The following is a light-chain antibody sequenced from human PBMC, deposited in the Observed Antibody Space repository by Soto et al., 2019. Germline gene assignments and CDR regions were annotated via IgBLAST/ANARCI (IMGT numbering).Light chain of an antibody. V-gene: IGLV1-44*01. CDR1: SSNIGSKT. J-gene: IGLJ3*02. CDR3: AAWDDSLSGWV. CDR2: SSN. Sequence: QSVLTQPPSASGTPGQRVTISCSGSSSNIGSKTVNWYQQLPGTAPKLLIYSSNQRPSGVPDRFSGSKSGTSASLAISGLQSEDEADYYCAAWDDSLSGWVFGGGTKLTVL.